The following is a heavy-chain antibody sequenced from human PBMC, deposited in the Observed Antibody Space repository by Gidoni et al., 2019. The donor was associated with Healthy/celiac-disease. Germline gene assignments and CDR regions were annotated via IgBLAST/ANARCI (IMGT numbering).Heavy chain of an antibody. CDR1: RRTFSSYA. CDR3: ARGGLYYYYGMDV. D-gene: IGHD5-12*01. V-gene: IGHV1-69*01. CDR2: IIPIFGTA. Sequence: QVQLVQSGAEVKKPGCSVKGSCKDSRRTFSSYAVGWVRQAPGQGLEWMGGIIPIFGTANYAQTFQGRVTTTAAESTSTAYMELSSLSSEDTAVYYCARGGLYYYYGMDVWGQGTTVTVSS. J-gene: IGHJ6*02.